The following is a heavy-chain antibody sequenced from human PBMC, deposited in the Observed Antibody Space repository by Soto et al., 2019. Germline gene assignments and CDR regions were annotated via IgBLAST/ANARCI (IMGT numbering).Heavy chain of an antibody. V-gene: IGHV4-59*01. CDR1: GGSISSYY. CDR3: ARELLWFGELSRFDP. J-gene: IGHJ5*02. Sequence: PSETLSLTCTVSGGSISSYYWSWIRQRPGKGLEWIGYIYYSGSTNYNPSLKSRVTISVDTSKNQFSLKLSSVTAADTAVYYCARELLWFGELSRFDPWGQGT. CDR2: IYYSGST. D-gene: IGHD3-10*01.